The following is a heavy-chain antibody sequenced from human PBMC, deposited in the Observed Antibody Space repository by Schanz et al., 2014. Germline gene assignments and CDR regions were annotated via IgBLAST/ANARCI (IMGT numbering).Heavy chain of an antibody. J-gene: IGHJ2*01. CDR1: GFTFSSYA. CDR3: PSEMRSAHLRDFDL. V-gene: IGHV3-23*04. CDR2: ISDSGGSK. Sequence: EVQLVESGGALVQPGGSLRLSCVASGFTFSSYAMNWVRQAPGKGLEWVSGISDSGGSKYYVDSVEGRFTISRDNSKNALNPQKNKLSAQKADVSYLPSEMRSAHLRDFDLWGRGTLVTVSS. D-gene: IGHD2-15*01.